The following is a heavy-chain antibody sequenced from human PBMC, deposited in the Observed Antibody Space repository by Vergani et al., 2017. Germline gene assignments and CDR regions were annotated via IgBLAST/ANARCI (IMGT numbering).Heavy chain of an antibody. J-gene: IGHJ4*02. CDR3: ERDQVTMVRGVIINVDY. Sequence: QVQLVESGGGLVKPGGSLRLSCAASGFTFSDYYMSWLRQAPGKGLEWVSYISSSGSTIYYADSVKGRFTITRDNAKNSLYLQMNSLRAEDTAVYYCERDQVTMVRGVIINVDYWGQGTLVTVSS. V-gene: IGHV3-11*01. CDR2: ISSSGSTI. CDR1: GFTFSDYY. D-gene: IGHD3-10*01.